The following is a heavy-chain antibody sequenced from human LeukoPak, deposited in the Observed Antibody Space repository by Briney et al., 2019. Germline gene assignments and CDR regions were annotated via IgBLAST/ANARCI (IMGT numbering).Heavy chain of an antibody. V-gene: IGHV3-30*04. CDR3: ARGGATEYYYYYMDV. CDR2: ISYDGSNK. J-gene: IGHJ6*03. Sequence: GGSLRLSCAASGFTFSSYAMHWVRQAPGKGLEWVAVISYDGSNKYYADSVKGRFTISRDNSKNTLYLQMNSLRAEDTAVYCCARGGATEYYYYYMDVWGKGTTVTVSS. D-gene: IGHD1-26*01. CDR1: GFTFSSYA.